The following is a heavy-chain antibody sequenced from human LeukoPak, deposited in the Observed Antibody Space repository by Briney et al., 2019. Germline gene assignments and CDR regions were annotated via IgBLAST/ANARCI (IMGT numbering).Heavy chain of an antibody. V-gene: IGHV4-59*01. J-gene: IGHJ4*02. CDR3: ARGLDYYDSSGLDY. D-gene: IGHD3-22*01. Sequence: SETLSLTCTVSGGSISSYYWSWIRQPPGKGLEWIGYIYYSGSTNYNPSLKSRATISVDTSKNQFSLKLSSVTAADTAVYYCARGLDYYDSSGLDYWGQGTLVTVSS. CDR1: GGSISSYY. CDR2: IYYSGST.